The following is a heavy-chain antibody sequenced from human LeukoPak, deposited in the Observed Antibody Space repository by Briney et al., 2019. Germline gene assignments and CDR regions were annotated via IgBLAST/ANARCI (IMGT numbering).Heavy chain of an antibody. CDR2: IYNSGTT. CDR3: ASDLGY. CDR1: GGSISSGGYY. V-gene: IGHV4-61*02. J-gene: IGHJ4*02. Sequence: PSETLSLTCTVSGGSISSGGYYWSWIRQPPGKGLEWIGRIYNSGTTNYSPSLKSRLTISVDTSKNQISLKLNSVTAADTAVYYCASDLGYWGQGTLVTVSS.